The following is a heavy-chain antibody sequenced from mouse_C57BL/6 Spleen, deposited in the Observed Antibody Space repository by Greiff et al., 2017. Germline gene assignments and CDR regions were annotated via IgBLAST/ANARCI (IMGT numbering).Heavy chain of an antibody. CDR3: ARGTTVEAFDY. J-gene: IGHJ2*01. V-gene: IGHV1-61*01. CDR1: GYTFTSYW. CDR2: IYPSDSET. D-gene: IGHD1-1*01. Sequence: QVQLQQPGAELVRPGSSVKLSCKASGYTFTSYWMDWVKQRPGQGLEWIGNIYPSDSETHYNQKFKDKATLTVDNSSSTAYMQLSSLTSEDSAVYYCARGTTVEAFDYWGQGTTLTVSS.